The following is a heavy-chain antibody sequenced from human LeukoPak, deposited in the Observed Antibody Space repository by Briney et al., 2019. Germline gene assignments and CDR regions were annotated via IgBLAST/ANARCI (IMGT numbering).Heavy chain of an antibody. D-gene: IGHD5-12*01. CDR3: ARLPNSGYDSHDAFDI. CDR1: GGSISSGSYY. Sequence: SQTLPLTCTVSGGSISSGSYYWSWIRQPAGKGLEWIGYIYYSGSTYYNPSLKSRVTISVDTSKNQFSLKLSSVTATDTAVYYCARLPNSGYDSHDAFDIWGQGTMVTVSS. J-gene: IGHJ3*02. V-gene: IGHV4-31*03. CDR2: IYYSGST.